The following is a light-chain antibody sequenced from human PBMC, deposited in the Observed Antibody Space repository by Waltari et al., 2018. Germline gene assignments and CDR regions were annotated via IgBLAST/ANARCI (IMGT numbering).Light chain of an antibody. Sequence: DIVMTQSPDPLAVSLGERATIHCKSSQSVLYSSNNKNYLAWYQQKPGQPPKLLIYWASTRESGVPDRFSGSGSGTDFTLTISSLQAEDVAVYYCQQYYSTPHTFGQGTKLEI. J-gene: IGKJ2*01. CDR3: QQYYSTPHT. CDR1: QSVLYSSNNKNY. V-gene: IGKV4-1*01. CDR2: WAS.